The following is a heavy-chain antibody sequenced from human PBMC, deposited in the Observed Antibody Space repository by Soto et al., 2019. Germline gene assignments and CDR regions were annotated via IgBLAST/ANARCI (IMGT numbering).Heavy chain of an antibody. Sequence: QVQLQESGPGLVKPSETLSLTCTVSGGSISSYYWSWIRQPAGKGLEWIGRIYTSGSTNYNPSLKSRVPMSVDTSKNQFALKLSAVTAADTAVYYCARELTLLYCSGGSCYSALSWYFDLWGRGTLVTVSS. CDR2: IYTSGST. J-gene: IGHJ2*01. V-gene: IGHV4-4*07. CDR1: GGSISSYY. CDR3: ARELTLLYCSGGSCYSALSWYFDL. D-gene: IGHD2-15*01.